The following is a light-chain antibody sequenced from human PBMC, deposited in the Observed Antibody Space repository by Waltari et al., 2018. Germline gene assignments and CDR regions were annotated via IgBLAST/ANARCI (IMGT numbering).Light chain of an antibody. Sequence: QLVLTQSPSASASLGASVKLTCPLSSGHSTYAIAWHHQQPEKGPRFLMKLKSDGSHSKGDGIPDRFSGSSSGAERYLTISSLQSEDEADYYCQTWGTGIHVFGTGTKVTVL. J-gene: IGLJ1*01. CDR2: LKSDGSH. V-gene: IGLV4-69*01. CDR1: SGHSTYA. CDR3: QTWGTGIHV.